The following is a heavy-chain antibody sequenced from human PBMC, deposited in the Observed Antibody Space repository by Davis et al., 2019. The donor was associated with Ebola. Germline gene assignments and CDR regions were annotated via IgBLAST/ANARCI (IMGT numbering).Heavy chain of an antibody. CDR2: ISYDGSNK. CDR3: AKSGLYSYGYVGGWFDP. Sequence: GESLKISCAASGFTFSSYAMHRVRQAPGKGLEWVAVISYDGSNKYYADSVKGRFTISRDNSKNTLYLQMNSLRSEDTAVYYCAKSGLYSYGYVGGWFDPWGQGTLVTVSS. V-gene: IGHV3-30-3*02. CDR1: GFTFSSYA. D-gene: IGHD5-18*01. J-gene: IGHJ5*02.